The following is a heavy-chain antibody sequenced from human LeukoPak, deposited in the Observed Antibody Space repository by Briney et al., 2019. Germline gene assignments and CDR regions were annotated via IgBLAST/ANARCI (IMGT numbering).Heavy chain of an antibody. CDR3: AREVGATAFDY. J-gene: IGHJ4*02. CDR1: GYTFTSYY. V-gene: IGHV1-46*01. CDR2: INPSGGST. D-gene: IGHD1-26*01. Sequence: ASVKVSCKASGYTFTSYYMRWVRQAPGQGLEWMGIINPSGGSTSYAQKFQGRVTMTRDTSTSTVYMELSSLRSEDTAVYYCAREVGATAFDYWGQGTLVTVSS.